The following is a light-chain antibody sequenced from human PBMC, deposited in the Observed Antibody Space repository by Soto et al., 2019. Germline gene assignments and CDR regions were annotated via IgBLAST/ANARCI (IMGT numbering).Light chain of an antibody. CDR1: QNIETY. CDR2: VAP. J-gene: IGKJ1*01. CDR3: QQSYSSPRT. V-gene: IGKV1-39*01. Sequence: DIQMTQSPCSLSASFGYIFTITFRASQNIETYLNWYQVKPGKAPKLLLSVAPGFQGEVPSYFSGSGSGTDFTLTISGLQPEDFATYYCQQSYSSPRTFGQGTKVDI.